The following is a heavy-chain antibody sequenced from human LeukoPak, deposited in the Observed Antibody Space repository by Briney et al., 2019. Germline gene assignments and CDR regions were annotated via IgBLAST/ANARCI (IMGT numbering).Heavy chain of an antibody. V-gene: IGHV4-39*02. CDR3: ARETGYCSGGSCNRNFQH. Sequence: SETLSLTCTVSGGSISSSSYYWGWIRQPPGKGLEWIGSIYYSESTYYNPSLKSRVTISVDTSKNQFSLKLSSVTAADTAVYYCARETGYCSGGSCNRNFQHWGQGTLVTVSS. CDR2: IYYSEST. CDR1: GGSISSSSYY. J-gene: IGHJ1*01. D-gene: IGHD2-15*01.